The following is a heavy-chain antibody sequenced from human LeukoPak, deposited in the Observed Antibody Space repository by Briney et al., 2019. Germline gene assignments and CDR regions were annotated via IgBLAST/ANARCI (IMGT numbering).Heavy chain of an antibody. CDR1: GFSFSTYS. J-gene: IGHJ4*02. D-gene: IGHD3-10*01. V-gene: IGHV3-48*01. CDR2: ITSSSSNI. CDR3: ARINMVRGVISPPDH. Sequence: GGSLRLSCAASGFSFSTYSMNWVRQAPGKGLEWVSYITSSSSNIYYADSVKGRLTISRDNAKNSLYLQMNSLRGEDTAVYYCARINMVRGVISPPDHWGQGTLVTVSS.